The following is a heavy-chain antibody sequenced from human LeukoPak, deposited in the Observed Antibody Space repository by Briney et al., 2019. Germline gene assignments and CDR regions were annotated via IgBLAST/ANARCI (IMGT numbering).Heavy chain of an antibody. Sequence: TGGSLRLSCAASGLTFSSYGMHWVRQAPGKGLEWVAVISYDGSNKYYADSVKGRFTISRDNSKNTLYLQMNSLRAEDTAVYYCAKDQGGSYTDAFDIWGQGTMVTVSS. CDR2: ISYDGSNK. J-gene: IGHJ3*02. V-gene: IGHV3-30*18. CDR1: GLTFSSYG. CDR3: AKDQGGSYTDAFDI. D-gene: IGHD1-26*01.